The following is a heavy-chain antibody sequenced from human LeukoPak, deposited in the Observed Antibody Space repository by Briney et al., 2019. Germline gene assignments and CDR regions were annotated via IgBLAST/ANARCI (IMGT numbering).Heavy chain of an antibody. CDR3: ARRSHCTGDSCYPV. Sequence: SETLSLTCTLSGDSMTSSNHYWVWIRQPPGKGLEWIGSIYYGGSTYYNPSLKSRVTISQDTSKNQFSLKVTTVTAADPAVYHCARRSHCTGDSCYPVWGQGTTVTVSS. J-gene: IGHJ6*02. V-gene: IGHV4-39*01. D-gene: IGHD2-15*01. CDR2: IYYGGST. CDR1: GDSMTSSNHY.